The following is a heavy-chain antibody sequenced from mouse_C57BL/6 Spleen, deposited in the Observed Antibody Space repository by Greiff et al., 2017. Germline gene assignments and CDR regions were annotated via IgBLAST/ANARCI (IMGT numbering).Heavy chain of an antibody. CDR1: AYTFPSSW. CDR2: FDPPDSYT. J-gene: IGHJ1*03. V-gene: IGHV1-69*01. Sequence: QVQFQRLGADFLLPGASVKLSSKPLAYTFPSSWWHWVKRRLGQGFGGIGKFDPPDSYTNYNQKFKGKSTLTVDKSSSTAYMQLSSLTSEDSAVYYCARRYYGSSYGGYWYFDVWGTGTTVTVSS. D-gene: IGHD1-1*01. CDR3: ARRYYGSSYGGYWYFDV.